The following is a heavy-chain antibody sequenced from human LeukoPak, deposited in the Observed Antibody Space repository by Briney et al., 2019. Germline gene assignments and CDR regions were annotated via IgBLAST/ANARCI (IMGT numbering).Heavy chain of an antibody. CDR3: ANHEGALTHNY. Sequence: GGSLRLSCIASGFPFGDFAMGWVRQAPGKGLEWVSGLYGGGHGRVYTDSVRGRFTVSRDNSENTLHLQMNSLRAEDTAIYYCANHEGALTHNYWGQGTLVTVSS. D-gene: IGHD3-16*01. J-gene: IGHJ4*02. CDR1: GFPFGDFA. V-gene: IGHV3-23*01. CDR2: LYGGGHGR.